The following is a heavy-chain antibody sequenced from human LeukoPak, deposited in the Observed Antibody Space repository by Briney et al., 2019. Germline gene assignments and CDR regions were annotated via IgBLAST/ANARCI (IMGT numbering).Heavy chain of an antibody. CDR2: IIPVFGTA. CDR1: VGTFSSYA. D-gene: IGHD3-9*01. CDR3: ARDMYRAVILTGYYHVGLGWFDP. Sequence: ASVKVSCKASVGTFSSYAISWVRQAPGQGLEWMGGIIPVFGTANYQHKFQGRITNTAAESTIPANMELSNRRSGDTAVYYCARDMYRAVILTGYYHVGLGWFDPWGQGTLVTVSS. J-gene: IGHJ5*02. V-gene: IGHV1-69*13.